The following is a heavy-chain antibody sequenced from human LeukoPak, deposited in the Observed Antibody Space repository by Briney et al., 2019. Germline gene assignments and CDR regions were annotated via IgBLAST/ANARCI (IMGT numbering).Heavy chain of an antibody. CDR3: ARDNTPTRERFGELSENYYYGMDV. CDR1: GGTFSSYA. CDR2: IIPIFGTA. J-gene: IGHJ6*04. Sequence: ASVKVSCKASGGTFSSYAISWVRQAPGQGLEWMGGIIPIFGTANYAQKFQGRVTITADKSTSTAYMELSSLRSEDTAVYYCARDNTPTRERFGELSENYYYGMDVWGKGTTVTVSS. D-gene: IGHD3-10*01. V-gene: IGHV1-69*06.